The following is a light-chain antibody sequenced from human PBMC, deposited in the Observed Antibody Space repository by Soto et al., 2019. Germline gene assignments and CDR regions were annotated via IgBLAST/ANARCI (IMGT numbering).Light chain of an antibody. CDR3: QQYGSSPFT. CDR2: DVS. CDR1: QTISTY. V-gene: IGKV1-39*01. J-gene: IGKJ5*01. Sequence: DIQMTQSPSSLSASVGDRVTISCRASQTISTYLHWYQHKPGRAPRLLISDVSTLQSGVPGRFRGSGSGTDFTLTVNRLEPEDFAVYYCQQYGSSPFTFGQGTRLEIK.